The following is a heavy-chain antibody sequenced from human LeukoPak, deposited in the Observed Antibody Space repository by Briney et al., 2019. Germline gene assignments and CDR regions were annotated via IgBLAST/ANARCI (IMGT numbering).Heavy chain of an antibody. CDR2: ISYDGSNK. CDR3: ATSYYDSSGYYFGE. CDR1: GFTFSSYG. J-gene: IGHJ4*02. V-gene: IGHV3-30*03. Sequence: GGSLRLSCAASGFTFSSYGMHWVRQAPGKGLEWVAVISYDGSNKYYADSVKGRFTISRDNSKNTLYLQMNSLRAEDTAVYYCATSYYDSSGYYFGEGDQGTLVTVSS. D-gene: IGHD3-22*01.